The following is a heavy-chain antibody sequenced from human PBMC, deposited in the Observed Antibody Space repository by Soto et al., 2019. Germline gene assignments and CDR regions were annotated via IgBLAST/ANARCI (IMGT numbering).Heavy chain of an antibody. J-gene: IGHJ4*02. CDR2: IFHSGST. D-gene: IGHD6-13*01. CDR3: ASIAAAGYDFDY. CDR1: SGSISSSNW. V-gene: IGHV4-4*02. Sequence: SETLSLTCAVSSGSISSSNWWSWVRQPPGKGLEWIGEIFHSGSTNYNPSLKSRVTISVDKSKNQFSLKLSSVTAADTAVYYCASIAAAGYDFDYWGQGTLVTVSS.